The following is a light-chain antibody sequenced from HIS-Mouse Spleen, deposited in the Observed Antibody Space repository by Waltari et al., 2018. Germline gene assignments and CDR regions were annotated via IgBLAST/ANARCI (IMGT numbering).Light chain of an antibody. V-gene: IGLV3-21*03. CDR1: TIGSKR. CDR3: QVWDSSSDHVV. CDR2: DDS. Sequence: SYVLTQPPSVSVAPGKTARITWGGNTIGSKRVHWYQQKPGQAPVLVVYDDSDRPSGIPERFSGSNSGNTATLTISRVEAGDEADYYCQVWDSSSDHVVFGGGTKLTVL. J-gene: IGLJ2*01.